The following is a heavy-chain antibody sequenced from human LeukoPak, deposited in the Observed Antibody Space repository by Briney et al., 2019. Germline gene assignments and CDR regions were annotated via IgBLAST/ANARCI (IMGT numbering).Heavy chain of an antibody. J-gene: IGHJ4*02. Sequence: ASVKVSCKASGYTFSSYGISWVRQAPGQGLEWMGWISAYNGNTNYAQKVQGRVTMTTDTSTSTAYMVLRSLRSDDTAVYYCARDSLHSDLVLPFDYWGQGTLVTVSS. D-gene: IGHD1-26*01. CDR3: ARDSLHSDLVLPFDY. CDR2: ISAYNGNT. V-gene: IGHV1-18*01. CDR1: GYTFSSYG.